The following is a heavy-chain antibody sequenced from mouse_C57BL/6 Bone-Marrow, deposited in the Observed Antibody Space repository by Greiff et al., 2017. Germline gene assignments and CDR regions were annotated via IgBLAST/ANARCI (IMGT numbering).Heavy chain of an antibody. CDR3: TIYFPTFDY. Sequence: VQLKESGAELVRPGASVKLSCTASGFNIKDDYMHWVQQRPEQGLEWIGWIDPETGDTEYASKFQGKATITADTASNTAYLQLSSLKSEDTAVYYCTIYFPTFDYWGQGTTLTVSS. CDR1: GFNIKDDY. D-gene: IGHD2-1*01. J-gene: IGHJ2*01. CDR2: IDPETGDT. V-gene: IGHV14-4*01.